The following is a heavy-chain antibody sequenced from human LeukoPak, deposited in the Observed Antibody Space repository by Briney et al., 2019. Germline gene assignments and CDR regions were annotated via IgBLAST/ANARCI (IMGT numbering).Heavy chain of an antibody. D-gene: IGHD5-12*01. V-gene: IGHV3-33*06. Sequence: GGSLRLSCAASGFTFSSSGMHWVRQAPGKGLEWVAVIWYDGSNKYYADSVKGRFTVSRDNSKNTLYLQMNSLRAEDTAVYYCAKYLYRGGVATIRDWGQGTLVTVSS. CDR3: AKYLYRGGVATIRD. CDR1: GFTFSSSG. CDR2: IWYDGSNK. J-gene: IGHJ4*02.